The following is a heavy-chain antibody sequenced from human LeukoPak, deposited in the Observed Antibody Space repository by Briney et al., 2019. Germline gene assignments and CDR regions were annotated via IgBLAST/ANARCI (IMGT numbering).Heavy chain of an antibody. CDR1: GFTFSRYW. CDR2: INNDGSST. J-gene: IGHJ4*02. D-gene: IGHD2/OR15-2a*01. Sequence: GGSLRLSRTASGFTFSRYWMHWVRQAPGRGVEGVSRINNDGSSTSYADSVKGRFSISRDNAKSTLYLQMNSLRAEDMAVYYCARSLRSEYYFDYWGQGTLVTVSS. CDR3: ARSLRSEYYFDY. V-gene: IGHV3-74*01.